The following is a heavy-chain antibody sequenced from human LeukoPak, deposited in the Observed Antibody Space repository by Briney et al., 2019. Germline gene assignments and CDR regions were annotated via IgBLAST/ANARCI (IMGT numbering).Heavy chain of an antibody. CDR1: GFTFDDCA. CDR2: ISWNSGSI. CDR3: ATGSSGYWVDY. D-gene: IGHD3-22*01. V-gene: IGHV3-9*01. Sequence: GGSLRLSCEASGFTFDDCAMHWFGQAPGKGLGWVSGISWNSGSIGYADSVKGRFTISRDNAKNSLYLQMNSLRAEDTALYYCATGSSGYWVDYWGQGTLVTVSS. J-gene: IGHJ4*02.